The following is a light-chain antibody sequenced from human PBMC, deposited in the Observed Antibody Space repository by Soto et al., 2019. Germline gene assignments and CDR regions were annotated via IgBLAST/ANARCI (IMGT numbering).Light chain of an antibody. J-gene: IGLJ1*01. CDR3: SSYTASSTRV. Sequence: QSVLTQPASVSGSPGQSITMSCTGTSSDVGDYNFVSWYQQHPGKAPKLMIFEVTNRPSGVSNRFSGSKPGNTASLTISGLQAEDEADYYCSSYTASSTRVFGTGTKVTVL. CDR2: EVT. CDR1: SSDVGDYNF. V-gene: IGLV2-14*01.